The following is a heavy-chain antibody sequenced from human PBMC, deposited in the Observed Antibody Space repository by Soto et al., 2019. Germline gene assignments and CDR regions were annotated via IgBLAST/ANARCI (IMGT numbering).Heavy chain of an antibody. CDR2: INHSGST. V-gene: IGHV4-34*01. CDR1: GGSFSGYY. J-gene: IGHJ6*02. Sequence: SETLSLTCAVYGGSFSGYYWSWIRQPPGKGLEWIGEINHSGSTNYNPSLKSRVTISVDTSKNQFSLKLSSVTAADTAVYYCARGRSVPAAKYPVYYYYYYGMDVWGQGTTVTVSS. D-gene: IGHD2-2*01. CDR3: ARGRSVPAAKYPVYYYYYYGMDV.